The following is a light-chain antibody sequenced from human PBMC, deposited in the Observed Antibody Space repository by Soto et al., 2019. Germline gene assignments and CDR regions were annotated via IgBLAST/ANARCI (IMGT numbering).Light chain of an antibody. CDR3: QVRDVWPS. CDR1: QSVSTS. Sequence: IVLTQSPVTLAVSPGERAVLSCRASQSVSTSLAWYQHKPGQAPRLFIYDASKRAPGIPARFSGSGSGTDFTLTIGSLEPEDFAVYYCQVRDVWPSFGQGTKV. CDR2: DAS. V-gene: IGKV3-11*01. J-gene: IGKJ1*01.